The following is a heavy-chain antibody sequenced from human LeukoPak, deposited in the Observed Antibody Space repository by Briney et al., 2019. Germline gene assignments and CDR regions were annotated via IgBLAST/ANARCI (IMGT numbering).Heavy chain of an antibody. Sequence: PSETLSLTCTVSGGSISSGSYYWSWIRQPAGKGLEWIGRIYTSGSTNYNPSLKSRVTISVDTSKNQFSLKLSSVTAADTAVYYCARERIGLGGRFDYWGQGTLVTVSS. J-gene: IGHJ4*02. CDR3: ARERIGLGGRFDY. V-gene: IGHV4-61*02. D-gene: IGHD3-16*01. CDR2: IYTSGST. CDR1: GGSISSGSYY.